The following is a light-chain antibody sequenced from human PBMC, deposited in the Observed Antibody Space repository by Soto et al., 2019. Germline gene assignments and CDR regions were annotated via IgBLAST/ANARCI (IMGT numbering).Light chain of an antibody. Sequence: QAVVTQPPSASGTPGQRVTISCSGSSSNIGSNTVNWYQQLPGTAPQILIYSNNQRPSGVPDRFSGSTSGTSASLAISGVQSEDEAAYYCAAWDDSLNAVVFGGGTKVTVL. CDR3: AAWDDSLNAVV. CDR1: SSNIGSNT. J-gene: IGLJ2*01. CDR2: SNN. V-gene: IGLV1-44*01.